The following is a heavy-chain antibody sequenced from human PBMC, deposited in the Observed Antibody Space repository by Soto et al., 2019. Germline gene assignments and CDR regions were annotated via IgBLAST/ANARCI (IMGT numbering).Heavy chain of an antibody. Sequence: PSETLSLTCTVSGVSVSSGSYYWSWIRQPPGKGLEWIGYIYYSGSTNYNPSLKSRVTISVDTSKNQFSLKLSSVTAADTAVYYCASSEYSSSRAPGYYYYYYGMDVWGQGTTVTVSS. D-gene: IGHD6-6*01. CDR3: ASSEYSSSRAPGYYYYYYGMDV. J-gene: IGHJ6*02. V-gene: IGHV4-61*01. CDR1: GVSVSSGSYY. CDR2: IYYSGST.